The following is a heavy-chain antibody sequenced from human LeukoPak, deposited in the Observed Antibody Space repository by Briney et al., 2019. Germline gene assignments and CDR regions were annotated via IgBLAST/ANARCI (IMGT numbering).Heavy chain of an antibody. Sequence: GGSLRLSCAASGFTFSSYAMSWVRQAPGKGLEWVSSIGGSGDSTYYADSVKGRFTISRDNSKNTLYLQMNSLRAEDTAVYYCAKWGYSSSWLPYYYYGMDVWGQGTTVTVSS. D-gene: IGHD6-13*01. J-gene: IGHJ6*02. CDR1: GFTFSSYA. CDR2: IGGSGDST. CDR3: AKWGYSSSWLPYYYYGMDV. V-gene: IGHV3-23*01.